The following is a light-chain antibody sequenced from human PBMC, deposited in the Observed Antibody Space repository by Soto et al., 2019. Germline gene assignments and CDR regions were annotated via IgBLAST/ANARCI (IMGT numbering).Light chain of an antibody. CDR2: AAS. V-gene: IGKV1-39*01. CDR3: QQSYSTLWT. J-gene: IGKJ1*01. Sequence: DIQMTQSPSSLSAPVGDRVTITCRASQSISSYLNWYQQKPGKAPKLLIYAASSLQSGVPSRFSGSGSGTDFTLTISSLQPEDFATYYCQQSYSTLWTFGQGTKADNK. CDR1: QSISSY.